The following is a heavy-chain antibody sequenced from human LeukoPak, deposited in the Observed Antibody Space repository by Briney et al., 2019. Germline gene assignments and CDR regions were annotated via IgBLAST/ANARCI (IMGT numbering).Heavy chain of an antibody. CDR2: IIPIFGTA. Sequence: SVKVSCKSSGGTFSSYAISWVRQAPGQGLEWMGRIIPIFGTANYAQKFQGRVTITTDESTSTAYMELSSLRSEDTAVYYCARAPTPSTNYYYYYMDVWGKGTTVTVSS. CDR1: GGTFSSYA. D-gene: IGHD4-11*01. V-gene: IGHV1-69*05. J-gene: IGHJ6*03. CDR3: ARAPTPSTNYYYYYMDV.